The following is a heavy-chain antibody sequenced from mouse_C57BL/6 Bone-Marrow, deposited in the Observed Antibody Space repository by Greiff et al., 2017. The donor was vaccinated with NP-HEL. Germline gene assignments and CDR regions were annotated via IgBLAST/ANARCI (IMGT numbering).Heavy chain of an antibody. V-gene: IGHV5-4*01. D-gene: IGHD1-1*01. CDR2: ISDGGSYT. CDR3: ARDFYYGSSLYYYAMDY. J-gene: IGHJ4*01. CDR1: GFTFSSYA. Sequence: DVQLVESGGGLVKPGGSLKLSCAASGFTFSSYAMSWVRQTPEKRLEWVATISDGGSYTYYPDNVKGRFTISRDNAKNNLYLQMSHLKSEDTAMYYCARDFYYGSSLYYYAMDYWGQGTSVTVSS.